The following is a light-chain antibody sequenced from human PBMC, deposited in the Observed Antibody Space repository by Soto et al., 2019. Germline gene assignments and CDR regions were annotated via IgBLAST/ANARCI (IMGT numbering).Light chain of an antibody. CDR2: GAS. CDR1: QGISHY. CDR3: QQSDSTPT. Sequence: DIQMTQSPSAMSASVGDRVTITCRASQGISHYLAWFQQRPGQVPKRLIYGASTLHSGVPSRFSGSGSGTDFTLTISNLQPEDFATYYCQQSDSTPTFGQGTKVDIK. J-gene: IGKJ2*01. V-gene: IGKV1-17*03.